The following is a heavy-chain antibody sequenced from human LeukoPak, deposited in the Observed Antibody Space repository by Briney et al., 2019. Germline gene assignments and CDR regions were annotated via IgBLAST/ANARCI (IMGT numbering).Heavy chain of an antibody. CDR1: GFTFSIYA. Sequence: GGSLRLSCAASGFTFSIYAMSWVRQAPGKGLEWVSAISGSGGSTYYADSVKGRFTISRDNSKNTLYLQMNSLRAEDTAVYYCAKALEEWELLDAFDIWGQGTMVTVSS. CDR3: AKALEEWELLDAFDI. CDR2: ISGSGGST. J-gene: IGHJ3*02. D-gene: IGHD1-26*01. V-gene: IGHV3-23*01.